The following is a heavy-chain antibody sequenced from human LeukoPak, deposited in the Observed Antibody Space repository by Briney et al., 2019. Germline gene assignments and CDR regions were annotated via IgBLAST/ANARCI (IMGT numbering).Heavy chain of an antibody. J-gene: IGHJ3*02. Sequence: MASETLSLTCAVYGGSFSGYYWSWIRQPPGKGLEWIGEINHSGSTNYNPSLKSRVTISVDTSKNQFSLKLSSVTAADTAVYYCARDTLRFGGNSLSAAFDIWGQGTMVTVSS. CDR2: INHSGST. CDR3: ARDTLRFGGNSLSAAFDI. CDR1: GGSFSGYY. V-gene: IGHV4-34*01. D-gene: IGHD4-23*01.